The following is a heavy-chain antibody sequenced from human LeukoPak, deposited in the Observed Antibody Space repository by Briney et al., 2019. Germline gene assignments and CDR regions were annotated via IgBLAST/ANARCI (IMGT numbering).Heavy chain of an antibody. CDR2: IYYSGST. CDR1: GGSISSYY. J-gene: IGHJ3*02. V-gene: IGHV4-59*12. Sequence: SETLSLTCTVSGGSISSYYWSWIRQHPGKGLEWIGYIYYSGSTYYNPSLKSRVTISVDTSKNQFSLKLSSVTAADTAVYYCARTPNPRRRAAAGREGAFDIWGQGIMVTVSS. CDR3: ARTPNPRRRAAAGREGAFDI. D-gene: IGHD6-13*01.